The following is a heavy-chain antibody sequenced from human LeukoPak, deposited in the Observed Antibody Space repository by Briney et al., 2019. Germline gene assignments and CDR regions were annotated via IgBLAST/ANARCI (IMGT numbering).Heavy chain of an antibody. CDR2: INHSGST. CDR3: ARGRYCSSTSCYGCWFDP. CDR1: GGSFSGYY. D-gene: IGHD2-2*01. J-gene: IGHJ5*02. Sequence: PSETLSLTCAVYGGSFSGYYWSWIRQPPGKGLEWIGEINHSGSTNYNPSLKSRVTISVDTSKNQFSLKLSSVTAADTAVHYCARGRYCSSTSCYGCWFDPWGQGTLVTASS. V-gene: IGHV4-34*01.